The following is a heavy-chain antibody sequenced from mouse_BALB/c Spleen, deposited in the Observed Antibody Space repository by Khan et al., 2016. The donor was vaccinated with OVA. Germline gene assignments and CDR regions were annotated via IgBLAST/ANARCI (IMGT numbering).Heavy chain of an antibody. D-gene: IGHD2-10*01. CDR2: INTYTGEP. J-gene: IGHJ4*01. V-gene: IGHV9-3-1*01. Sequence: QIQLVQSGPELKKPGETVKISCKASGYTFTKFGMNWVKQAPGKGLEWMGWINTYTGEPTYADDFKGRFAFSMETSASTAYLQINNLKDEDTATYFCAQPPYFSYPMANWGQGTSVTVSS. CDR1: GYTFTKFG. CDR3: AQPPYFSYPMAN.